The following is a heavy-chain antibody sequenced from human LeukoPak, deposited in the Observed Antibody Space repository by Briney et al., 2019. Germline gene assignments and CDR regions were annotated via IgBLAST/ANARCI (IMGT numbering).Heavy chain of an antibody. CDR2: INPNSGDT. V-gene: IGHV1-2*02. J-gene: IGHJ4*02. Sequence: GASVKVSCRASGYTFTDYYIHWLRQAPRQGPEWMGWINPNSGDTNYAQRFQGRVILTRDTSISTTYMDLSRLTSDDTALYYCARDGTMDYWGQGTQVTVSS. CDR3: ARDGTMDY. CDR1: GYTFTDYY.